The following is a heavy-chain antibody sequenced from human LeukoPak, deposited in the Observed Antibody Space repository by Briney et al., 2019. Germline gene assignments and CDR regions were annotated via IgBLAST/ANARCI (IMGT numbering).Heavy chain of an antibody. J-gene: IGHJ3*02. V-gene: IGHV3-9*01. CDR1: GFTFDDYV. CDR3: AKACQAATGSDASDI. Sequence: TGGSLRLSCAASGFTFDDYVMHWVRQAPGKGLEWVSGISWNSGILGYADSVKGRFTISRDNAKNSLYLQKNSLRPEDTALYYCAKACQAATGSDASDIWGLGTMVTVSS. CDR2: ISWNSGIL. D-gene: IGHD6-13*01.